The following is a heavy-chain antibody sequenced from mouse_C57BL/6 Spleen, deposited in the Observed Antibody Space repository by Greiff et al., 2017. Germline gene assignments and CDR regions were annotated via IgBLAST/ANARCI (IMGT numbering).Heavy chain of an antibody. CDR1: GFTFSDYG. J-gene: IGHJ3*01. D-gene: IGHD1-1*01. V-gene: IGHV5-17*01. CDR2: ISSGSSTI. Sequence: EVQLVESGGGLVKPGGSLKLSCAASGFTFSDYGMHWVRQAPEKGLEWVAYISSGSSTIYYADTVKGRFTISRENAKNTLFLQMTSLRSEDTAMYYCARPLYYGSSYTFAYWGQGTLLTVSA. CDR3: ARPLYYGSSYTFAY.